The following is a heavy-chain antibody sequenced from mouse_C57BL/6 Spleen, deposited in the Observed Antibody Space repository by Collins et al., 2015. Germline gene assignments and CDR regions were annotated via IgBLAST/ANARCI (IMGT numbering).Heavy chain of an antibody. J-gene: IGHJ4*01. CDR2: INTYSGVP. CDR1: GYTFTTYG. V-gene: IGHV9-3*01. CDR3: ARSSPYPMDY. Sequence: QIQLVQSGPELKKPGETVKISCKASGYTFTTYGMSWVKQAPGKGLKWMGWINTYSGVPTYADDFKGRFAFSLETSASTAYLQINNLKNEDTATYFCARSSPYPMDYWGQGTSVTVSS.